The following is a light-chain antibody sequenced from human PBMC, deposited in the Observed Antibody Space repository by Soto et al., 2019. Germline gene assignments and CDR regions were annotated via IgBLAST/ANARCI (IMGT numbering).Light chain of an antibody. CDR1: QSISSY. CDR2: AAS. V-gene: IGKV1-39*01. CDR3: QQSYRTPWT. Sequence: VQMTQSQSSLSASVGDRVTITCRASQSISSYLNWYQQKPGKAPKLLIYAASSLQSGVPSRFSGSGSGTDFTLTISSLQPEDFATYYCQQSYRTPWTFAQGTKVAIK. J-gene: IGKJ1*01.